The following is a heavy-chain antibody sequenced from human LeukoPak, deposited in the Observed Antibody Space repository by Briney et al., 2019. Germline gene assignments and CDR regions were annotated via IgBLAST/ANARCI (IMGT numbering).Heavy chain of an antibody. CDR3: ARPGRQMRLWFAELRN. CDR1: AFTFSSYW. D-gene: IGHD3-10*01. J-gene: IGHJ4*02. Sequence: VRSLRLSCAASAFTFSSYWMTWVRQAPGKGLEWVANIKQDGSETYYVDSVKGRFSISRDNAKNSLFLQMNGLRLEDTAVYYCARPGRQMRLWFAELRNWAQGALVTVSS. V-gene: IGHV3-7*01. CDR2: IKQDGSET.